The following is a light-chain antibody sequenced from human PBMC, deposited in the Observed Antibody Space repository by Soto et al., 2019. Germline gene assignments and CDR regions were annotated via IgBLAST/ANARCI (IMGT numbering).Light chain of an antibody. J-gene: IGKJ1*01. CDR2: GAS. Sequence: EIVLTQSPGTLSLSPGERATLSCRASQRVPSTYLAWYQQKPGQAPRLLLYGASSRAAGIPDRFSGSGSGTEFILTISRLEPEDFAVYYCQQSGSSLTFGQGTKVESK. V-gene: IGKV3-20*01. CDR1: QRVPSTY. CDR3: QQSGSSLT.